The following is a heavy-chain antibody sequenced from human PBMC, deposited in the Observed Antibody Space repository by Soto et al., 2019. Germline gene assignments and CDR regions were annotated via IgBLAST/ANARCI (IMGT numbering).Heavy chain of an antibody. CDR1: GFTFSSYA. V-gene: IGHV3-23*01. CDR3: AKAILWFGELPHDAFDI. D-gene: IGHD3-10*01. CDR2: ISGSGGST. Sequence: GGSLRLSCAASGFTFSSYAMSWVRQAPGKGLEWVSAISGSGGSTYYADSVKGRFTISRDNSKNTLYLQMNSLRAEDTAVYYCAKAILWFGELPHDAFDIWGQGTMVTVSS. J-gene: IGHJ3*02.